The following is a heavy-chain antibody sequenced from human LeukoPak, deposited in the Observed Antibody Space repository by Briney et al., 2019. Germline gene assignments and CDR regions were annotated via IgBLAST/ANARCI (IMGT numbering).Heavy chain of an antibody. Sequence: LXXVXSXXXSSSYIYYADSVKGRFTISRDNAKNSLYLQMNSLRAEDTAVYYCARDSTIVVVPAAKGSWFDPWGQGTLVTVSS. CDR3: ARDSTIVVVPAAKGSWFDP. J-gene: IGHJ5*02. V-gene: IGHV3-21*01. D-gene: IGHD2-2*01. CDR2: XXXSSSYI.